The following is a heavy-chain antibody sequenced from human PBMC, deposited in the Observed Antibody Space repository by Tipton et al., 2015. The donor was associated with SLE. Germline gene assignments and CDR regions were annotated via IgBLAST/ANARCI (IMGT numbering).Heavy chain of an antibody. Sequence: PGLVKPSETLSLTCTVSGGSISSSSYYWGWIRQPAGKGLEWIGRIYTSGSTNYNPSLKSRVTISVDTSKNQFSLKLSSVTAADTAVYYCASEGPRSYWYFDLWGRGTLVTVAS. J-gene: IGHJ2*01. CDR3: ASEGPRSYWYFDL. CDR1: GGSISSSSYY. CDR2: IYTSGST. V-gene: IGHV4-61*02. D-gene: IGHD1-14*01.